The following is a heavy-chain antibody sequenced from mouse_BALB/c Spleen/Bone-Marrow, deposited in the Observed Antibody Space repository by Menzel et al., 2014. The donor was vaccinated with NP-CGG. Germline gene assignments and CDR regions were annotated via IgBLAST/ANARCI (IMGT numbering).Heavy chain of an antibody. Sequence: EGKLMESGPSLVKPSQTLSLTCSVTGDSITSSYWNWIRKFPGNKLEYMGYISYSGNAYYNPSLKSRISLTRDTSKNQYYLQLNSMTTEGTATYFYARGNGYHFDYWGQGTTLAVSS. V-gene: IGHV3-8*02. D-gene: IGHD1-2*01. CDR3: ARGNGYHFDY. CDR2: ISYSGNA. CDR1: GDSITSSY. J-gene: IGHJ2*01.